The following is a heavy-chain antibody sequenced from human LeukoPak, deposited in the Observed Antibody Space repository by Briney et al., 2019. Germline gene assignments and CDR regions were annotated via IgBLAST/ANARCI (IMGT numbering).Heavy chain of an antibody. V-gene: IGHV3-23*01. Sequence: GGSLRLSCAASGFTFSSYAMTWVRQAPGKGLEWVSAISNSGGGTYYADSVKGRFTISRDNSKNTLYLQMNSLRVEDTAVYYCANNWNVDYWGQGTLVTVSS. CDR3: ANNWNVDY. J-gene: IGHJ4*02. CDR1: GFTFSSYA. CDR2: ISNSGGGT. D-gene: IGHD1-20*01.